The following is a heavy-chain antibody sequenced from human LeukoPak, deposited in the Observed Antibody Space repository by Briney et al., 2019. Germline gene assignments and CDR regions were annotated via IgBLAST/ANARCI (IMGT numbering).Heavy chain of an antibody. CDR1: GYTSTSYY. V-gene: IGHV1-46*01. Sequence: VASVKVSCKASGYTSTSYYMHWVRQAPGQGLEWMGIINPSGGSTSYAQKFQGRVTMTRDTSTSTVYMGLSSLRSEDTAVYYCARAEIVVVVAATRVGFDPWGQGTLVTVSS. J-gene: IGHJ5*02. CDR3: ARAEIVVVVAATRVGFDP. CDR2: INPSGGST. D-gene: IGHD2-15*01.